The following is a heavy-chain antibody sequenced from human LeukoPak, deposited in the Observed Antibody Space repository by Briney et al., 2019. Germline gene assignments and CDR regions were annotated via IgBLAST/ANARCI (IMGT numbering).Heavy chain of an antibody. V-gene: IGHV4-31*03. CDR3: ARLAPVDQIWWDGIDY. D-gene: IGHD1-26*01. J-gene: IGHJ4*02. Sequence: SETLSLTCIVSGVSMSSGGYYWNWLRQRPGKGLEWIGYIHYSGRTDYNPSLKSRVTISLDKAKNQFSLRLRSVTAADTAVYYCARLAPVDQIWWDGIDYWGQGTQVTVSS. CDR1: GVSMSSGGYY. CDR2: IHYSGRT.